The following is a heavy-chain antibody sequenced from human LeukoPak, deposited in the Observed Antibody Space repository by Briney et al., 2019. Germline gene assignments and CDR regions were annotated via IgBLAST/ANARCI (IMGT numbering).Heavy chain of an antibody. Sequence: GVSLRLSCAAPGFPLSSYSINWFRQAPGKGLEWVAYISASGSNIYYVDSVKGRFTVSRDNPKSSLFLQMNSPRAEDTAVYYCARVKGSYFDYWGQGALVTVSS. J-gene: IGHJ4*02. CDR1: GFPLSSYS. CDR3: ARVKGSYFDY. V-gene: IGHV3-48*01. CDR2: ISASGSNI. D-gene: IGHD2-15*01.